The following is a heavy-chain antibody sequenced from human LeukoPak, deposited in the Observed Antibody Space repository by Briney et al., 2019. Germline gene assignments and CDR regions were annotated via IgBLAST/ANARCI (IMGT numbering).Heavy chain of an antibody. V-gene: IGHV3-7*01. CDR1: GFTFSSYW. CDR3: ARKDWDSILLYYYGMDV. Sequence: PGGSLRLSCAASGFTFSSYWMTWVRQAPGKGLEWVASIKQDGSEKYYVDSVKGRLTISRDNAKNSLYLQINSLRAEDTAVYYCARKDWDSILLYYYGMDVWGQGTTVTVSS. D-gene: IGHD1-26*01. J-gene: IGHJ6*02. CDR2: IKQDGSEK.